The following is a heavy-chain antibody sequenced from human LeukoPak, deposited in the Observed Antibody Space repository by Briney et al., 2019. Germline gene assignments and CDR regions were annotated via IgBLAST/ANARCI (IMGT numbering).Heavy chain of an antibody. Sequence: KPSETLSLTCTVSGASISLYYWSWIRQPAGKGLEWIGRMSSSGSTNYNPSLKSRVTMSVDTSKNQFSLDLSSVTAADTAAYYCARDSRTERPWYFDLWGRGTLVTVSS. CDR3: ARDSRTERPWYFDL. D-gene: IGHD3/OR15-3a*01. CDR2: MSSSGST. J-gene: IGHJ2*01. CDR1: GASISLYY. V-gene: IGHV4-4*07.